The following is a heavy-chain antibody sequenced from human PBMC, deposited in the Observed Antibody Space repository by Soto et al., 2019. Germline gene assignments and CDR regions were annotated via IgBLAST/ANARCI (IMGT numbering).Heavy chain of an antibody. CDR2: IYYTGNT. CDR3: AREFNSGGWFDP. V-gene: IGHV4-31*03. J-gene: IGHJ5*02. CDR1: HGSISSTAYY. Sequence: SETLSLTCTVSHGSISSTAYYWGWIRQQPEKGLEWIGYIYYTGNTIYNPSLKSRLSMSVDTSKNQFSLRLTSVTAADTAVYYCAREFNSGGWFDPWGQGTLVTVS. D-gene: IGHD2-15*01.